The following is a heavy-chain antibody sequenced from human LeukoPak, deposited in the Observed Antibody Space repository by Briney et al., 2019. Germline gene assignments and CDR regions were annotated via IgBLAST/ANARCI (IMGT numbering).Heavy chain of an antibody. D-gene: IGHD2-2*02. CDR3: ARGRIVVVPAAIRHDAFDI. J-gene: IGHJ3*02. Sequence: PGGSLRLSCAASGFTFSSYAMSWVRQAPGKGLEWVSAISGSGGSTYYADSVKGRFTISRDNAKNSLYLQMNSLRAEDTAVYYCARGRIVVVPAAIRHDAFDIWGQGTMVTVSS. CDR1: GFTFSSYA. CDR2: ISGSGGST. V-gene: IGHV3-23*01.